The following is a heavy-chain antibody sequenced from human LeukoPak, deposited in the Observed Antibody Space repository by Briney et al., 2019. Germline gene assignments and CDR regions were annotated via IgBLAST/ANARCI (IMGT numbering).Heavy chain of an antibody. CDR3: ARESATADFDY. CDR2: ISGSGAGI. J-gene: IGHJ4*02. Sequence: GGSLRLSCAGSGFTFSIYAMDWVRQAPGKGLEWGSAISGSGAGIHYADSVKGRLTISRDNSKNTLYLQMNSLRPEDTAIYYCARESATADFDYWGQGTLVTVSS. CDR1: GFTFSIYA. V-gene: IGHV3-23*01.